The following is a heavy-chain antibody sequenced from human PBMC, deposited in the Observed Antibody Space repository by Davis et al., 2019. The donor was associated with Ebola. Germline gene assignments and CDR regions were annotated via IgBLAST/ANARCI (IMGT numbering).Heavy chain of an antibody. CDR3: AKDHDILTGHTRDGMDV. Sequence: GESLKISCVASGFTFSSCGMHWVRQAPGKGLEWVAVVSFDGSDKYYADSVRGRFTVSRDNSKNTLSLQMNSLRAEDTAVCYCAKDHDILTGHTRDGMDVWGQGTTVTVSS. V-gene: IGHV3-30*18. J-gene: IGHJ6*02. CDR1: GFTFSSCG. D-gene: IGHD3-9*01. CDR2: VSFDGSDK.